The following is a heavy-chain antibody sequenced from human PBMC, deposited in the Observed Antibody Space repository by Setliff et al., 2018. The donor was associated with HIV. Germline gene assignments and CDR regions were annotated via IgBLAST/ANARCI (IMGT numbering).Heavy chain of an antibody. CDR3: ARGIRTAAAPTFDH. J-gene: IGHJ4*02. D-gene: IGHD6-13*01. Sequence: KPSETLSLTCTVSGVATDSNYWTWIRQSPGKGLEWIGYVYYGGITNYSPSLKSRVSISIDTSKNQFYLNRGSVTTADTAVYFCARGIRTAAAPTFDHWGQGALVTVS. V-gene: IGHV4-59*01. CDR1: GVATDSNY. CDR2: VYYGGIT.